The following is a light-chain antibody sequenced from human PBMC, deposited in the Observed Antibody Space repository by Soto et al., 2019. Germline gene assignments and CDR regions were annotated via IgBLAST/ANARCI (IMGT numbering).Light chain of an antibody. CDR1: QSVSSN. J-gene: IGKJ2*01. V-gene: IGKV3-15*01. CDR3: QQYNNWPPT. CDR2: GAS. Sequence: EIVMTQSPATLSVSPGERATLSCRSSQSVSSNLVWYQQKPGQAPRLLIYGASTRATGIPARFSGSGSGTEFTLTIRSLQSEDFALYYCQQYNNWPPTFGQGTKLEI.